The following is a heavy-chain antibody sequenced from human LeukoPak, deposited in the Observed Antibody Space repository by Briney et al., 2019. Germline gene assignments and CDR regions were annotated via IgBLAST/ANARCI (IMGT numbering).Heavy chain of an antibody. V-gene: IGHV3-21*06. CDR2: ISSTSSYI. D-gene: IGHD3-3*01. CDR3: AKIRRAFGVVIQYGMDV. Sequence: PGGSLRLSCAASGFTFSNYNFYWVRQAPGKGLEWVSSISSTSSYIYYADSVKGRFTISRDNAKNSLYLQMNSLRAEDTAVYYCAKIRRAFGVVIQYGMDVWGQGTTVTVSS. CDR1: GFTFSNYN. J-gene: IGHJ6*02.